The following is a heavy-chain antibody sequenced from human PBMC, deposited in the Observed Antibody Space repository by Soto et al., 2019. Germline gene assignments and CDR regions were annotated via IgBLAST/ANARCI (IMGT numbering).Heavy chain of an antibody. Sequence: QVQLVQSGAEVKRPGSSVKVSCKASGDMFRNSAFTWVRQAPGQGLAWMGVIIPLFRKTDVAQKFQGRVNLTADESTSSLSMEVSSLTSEDTAVSYCARARLSNGDTHSYFFYGLDVCGQGTTINVSS. CDR1: GDMFRNSA. J-gene: IGHJ6*02. CDR2: IIPLFRKT. D-gene: IGHD3-10*01. V-gene: IGHV1-69*01. CDR3: ARARLSNGDTHSYFFYGLDV.